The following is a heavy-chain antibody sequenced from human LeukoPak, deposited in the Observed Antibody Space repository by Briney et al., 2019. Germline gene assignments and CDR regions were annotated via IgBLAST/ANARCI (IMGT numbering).Heavy chain of an antibody. V-gene: IGHV3-30*03. CDR2: ISYDGSNK. Sequence: PGRSLRLSCAASGFTFSSYGMHWVRQAPGKGLEWVAVISYDGSNKYYADSVKGRFTISRDNSKNTLYLQMNSLRAEDTAVYYCARVSMYGETYYYDSSGYYAEDYWGQGTLVTVSS. D-gene: IGHD3-22*01. CDR1: GFTFSSYG. CDR3: ARVSMYGETYYYDSSGYYAEDY. J-gene: IGHJ4*02.